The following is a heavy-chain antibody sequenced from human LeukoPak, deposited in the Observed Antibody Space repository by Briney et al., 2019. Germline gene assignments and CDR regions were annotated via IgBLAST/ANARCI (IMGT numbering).Heavy chain of an antibody. Sequence: GGSLRLSCAPSAFTFRSDWMRWVRQAPGKGVERVANINKDGSKKNYVDSVKGGLTISRENTKKSLFLQLNSRRAEATAMYNGARDTSPSSRRIYFDAFDMWGQGTMVTVSS. CDR2: INKDGSKK. V-gene: IGHV3-7*01. J-gene: IGHJ3*02. D-gene: IGHD2-15*01. CDR1: AFTFRSDW. CDR3: ARDTSPSSRRIYFDAFDM.